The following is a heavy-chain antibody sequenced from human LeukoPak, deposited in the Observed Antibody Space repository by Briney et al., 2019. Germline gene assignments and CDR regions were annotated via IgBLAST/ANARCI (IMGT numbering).Heavy chain of an antibody. Sequence: GASVKVSCKASGYTFTGYYMHWVRQAPGQGLEWMGWINPNSGGTNYAQKFQGRVTMTRDTPISTAYMELSRLRSDDTAVYYCARAHYYYYGMDVWGQGTTVTVSS. V-gene: IGHV1-2*02. CDR2: INPNSGGT. CDR1: GYTFTGYY. CDR3: ARAHYYYYGMDV. J-gene: IGHJ6*02.